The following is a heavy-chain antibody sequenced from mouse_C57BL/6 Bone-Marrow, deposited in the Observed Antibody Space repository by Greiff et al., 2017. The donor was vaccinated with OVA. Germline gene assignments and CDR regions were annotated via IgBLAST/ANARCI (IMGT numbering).Heavy chain of an antibody. Sequence: EVKLMESGEGLVKPGGSLKLSCAASGFTFSSYAMSWVRQTPEKRLEWVAYISSGGDYIYYADTVKGRFTISRDNARNTLYLQMSSLKSEDTAMYYCTREYYGSSSPYYAMDYWGQGTSVTVSS. J-gene: IGHJ4*01. V-gene: IGHV5-9-1*02. CDR3: TREYYGSSSPYYAMDY. D-gene: IGHD1-1*01. CDR1: GFTFSSYA. CDR2: ISSGGDYI.